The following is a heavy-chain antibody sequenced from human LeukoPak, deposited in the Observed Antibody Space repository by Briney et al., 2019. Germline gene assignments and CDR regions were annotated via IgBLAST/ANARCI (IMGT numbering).Heavy chain of an antibody. V-gene: IGHV5-51*01. CDR2: IYPGDSDT. CDR3: ARGAYCGGDCYCFDY. CDR1: GYSFTSYW. J-gene: IGHJ4*02. Sequence: GESLKISCKGYGYSFTSYWIGWVRQMPGKGLEWMGIIYPGDSDTRYSPSFQGQVTISADKSIRTAYLQWSSLKASDTAMYYCARGAYCGGDCYCFDYWGQGTLVTVSS. D-gene: IGHD2-21*02.